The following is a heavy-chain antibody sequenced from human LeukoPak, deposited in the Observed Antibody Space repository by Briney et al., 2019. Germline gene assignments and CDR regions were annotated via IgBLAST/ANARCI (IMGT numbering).Heavy chain of an antibody. J-gene: IGHJ4*02. CDR3: VTTNDGGGYQWGDFFDF. CDR2: IIPNLGTT. CDR1: GGTSNSHA. Sequence: SVKVSCKASGGTSNSHAISWVRQAPGQGLEWMGRIIPNLGTTNRAQNFQDRVTLTADKSTNTAYMELTSLTSDDTAVYYCVTTNDGGGYQWGDFFDFWGQGTLVTVSS. V-gene: IGHV1-69*04. D-gene: IGHD3-22*01.